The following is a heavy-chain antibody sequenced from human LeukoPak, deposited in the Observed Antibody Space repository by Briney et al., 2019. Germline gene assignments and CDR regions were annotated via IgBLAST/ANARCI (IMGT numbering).Heavy chain of an antibody. CDR3: ARGHSSSWYNRVYFDY. V-gene: IGHV4-34*01. CDR1: GGSFSGYY. Sequence: PSETLSLTCAVYGGSFSGYYWSRIRQPPGKGLEWIGEINHSGSTNYNPSLKSRVTISVDASKNQFSLKLSSVTAADTAVYYCARGHSSSWYNRVYFDYWGQGTLVTVPS. D-gene: IGHD6-13*01. CDR2: INHSGST. J-gene: IGHJ4*02.